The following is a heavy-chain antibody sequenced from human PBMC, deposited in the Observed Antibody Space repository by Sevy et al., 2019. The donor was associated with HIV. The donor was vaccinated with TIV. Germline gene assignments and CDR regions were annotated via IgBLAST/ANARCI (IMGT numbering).Heavy chain of an antibody. Sequence: SETLSLTCTVSGGSISSGDYYWSWIRQPPGKGLEWIGYIYYSGSTYYNPSLKSRVTISVDTSKNQFSLKLSSVTAADTVVYYCARARILSDYASVFYYYYGMDVWGQGTTVTVSS. CDR3: ARARILSDYASVFYYYYGMDV. D-gene: IGHD3-16*01. CDR2: IYYSGST. J-gene: IGHJ6*02. V-gene: IGHV4-30-4*01. CDR1: GGSISSGDYY.